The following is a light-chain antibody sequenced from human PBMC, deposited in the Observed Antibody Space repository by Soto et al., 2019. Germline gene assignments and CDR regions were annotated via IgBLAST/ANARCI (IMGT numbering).Light chain of an antibody. CDR3: NSYTTSSTLV. CDR1: SSDVGTYKY. CDR2: DVS. Sequence: QSVLTQPASVSGSPGQSITISCTGNSSDVGTYKYVSWYQQHPGKAPKLMIYDVSNRPSGVSNRFSGSKSGNTASLTISGLQAEDEADYYCNSYTTSSTLVFGTGTKVTVL. V-gene: IGLV2-14*03. J-gene: IGLJ1*01.